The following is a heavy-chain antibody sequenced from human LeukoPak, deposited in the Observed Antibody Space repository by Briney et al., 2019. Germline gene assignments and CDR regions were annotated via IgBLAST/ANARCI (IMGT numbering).Heavy chain of an antibody. CDR3: ARVWGGYFDY. J-gene: IGHJ4*02. CDR2: INHSGST. Sequence: PSETLSLTCAVYGGSFSGYYWSWIRQPPGKGLEWIGEINHSGSTNYSPSLKSRVTISVDTSKNQFSLKLSSVTAADTAVYYCARVWGGYFDYWGQGTLVTVSS. D-gene: IGHD3-16*01. V-gene: IGHV4-34*01. CDR1: GGSFSGYY.